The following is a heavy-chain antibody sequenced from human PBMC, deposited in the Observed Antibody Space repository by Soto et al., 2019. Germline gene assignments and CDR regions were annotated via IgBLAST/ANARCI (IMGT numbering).Heavy chain of an antibody. V-gene: IGHV1-18*01. CDR3: ARVALVVVAATLIDY. Sequence: QVQLVQSGAEVKKPGASVKVSCKASGYTFTSYGISWVRQAPGQGLEWMGWISAYNGNTNYAQKLQGRVTMTTDTSTSTASMELRSLRSDDTAVYYCARVALVVVAATLIDYWGQGTLVTVSS. D-gene: IGHD2-15*01. CDR2: ISAYNGNT. J-gene: IGHJ4*02. CDR1: GYTFTSYG.